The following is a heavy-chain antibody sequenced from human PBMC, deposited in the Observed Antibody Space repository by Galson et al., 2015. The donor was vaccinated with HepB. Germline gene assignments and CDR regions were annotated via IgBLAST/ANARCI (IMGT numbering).Heavy chain of an antibody. CDR3: AGQPAAIFTLGWFDP. V-gene: IGHV1-69*13. J-gene: IGHJ5*02. D-gene: IGHD2-2*01. CDR1: GGTFSSYA. Sequence: SVKVSCKASGGTFSSYAISWVRQAPGQGLEWMGGIIPIFGTANYAQKFQGRVTITADESTSTAYMELSSLRSEDTAVYYCAGQPAAIFTLGWFDPWGQGTLVTVSS. CDR2: IIPIFGTA.